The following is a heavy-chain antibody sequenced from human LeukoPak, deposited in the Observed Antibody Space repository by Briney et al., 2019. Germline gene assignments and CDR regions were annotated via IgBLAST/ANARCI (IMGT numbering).Heavy chain of an antibody. J-gene: IGHJ6*03. Sequence: GGSLRLSCAASGFTFSSSWMTWVRQAPGKWLEWVANIKQDGSEKYYVDSVKGRFTISRDNAKDSLYLQMNSLGPEDTAVYYCARDPYSGNYGNYYYYYMDVWGKGTTVTISS. V-gene: IGHV3-7*01. CDR1: GFTFSSSW. D-gene: IGHD1-26*01. CDR3: ARDPYSGNYGNYYYYYMDV. CDR2: IKQDGSEK.